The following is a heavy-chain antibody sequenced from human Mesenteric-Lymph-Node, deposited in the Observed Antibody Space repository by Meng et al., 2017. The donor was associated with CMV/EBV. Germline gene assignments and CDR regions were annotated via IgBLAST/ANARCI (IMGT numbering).Heavy chain of an antibody. D-gene: IGHD6-13*01. CDR3: AHSSGIAAAGPFYFDY. CDR1: GFSLSTSGVG. CDR2: IYWDDDK. Sequence: QITLKESGPTLGKPTQTLTLTCTFSGFSLSTSGVGVGWIRQPPGKALEWLALIYWDDDKRYSPSLKSRLTITKDTSKNRVVLTMTNMDPVDTATYYCAHSSGIAAAGPFYFDYWGQGTLVTVSS. V-gene: IGHV2-5*02. J-gene: IGHJ4*02.